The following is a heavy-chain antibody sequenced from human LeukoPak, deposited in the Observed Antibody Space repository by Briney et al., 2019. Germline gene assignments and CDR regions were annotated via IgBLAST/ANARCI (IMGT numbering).Heavy chain of an antibody. Sequence: GGSLRLSCAASGFTFSAYHINWVRQAPGKGLEWISYISTTGTTIHYADSVKGRFAISRDNAKSSLYLQMNSLRDEDTAVYYCARAADNWNSFDYWGQGTLVTVSS. CDR3: ARAADNWNSFDY. J-gene: IGHJ4*02. CDR2: ISTTGTTI. V-gene: IGHV3-48*02. CDR1: GFTFSAYH. D-gene: IGHD1/OR15-1a*01.